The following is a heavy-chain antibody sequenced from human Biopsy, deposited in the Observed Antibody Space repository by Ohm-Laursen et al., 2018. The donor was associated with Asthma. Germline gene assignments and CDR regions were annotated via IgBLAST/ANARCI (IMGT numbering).Heavy chain of an antibody. CDR3: ARKAGSCISRTCYSLDF. D-gene: IGHD2-2*01. J-gene: IGHJ4*02. V-gene: IGHV1-69*13. CDR1: GGTFNTYV. Sequence: EASVEVSCKSLGGTFNTYVIGWVRQAPGQGLEWMGGINSVFGTTTYPQKFRDRVTITADDSTSTVYMELSSLRSEDTAVYYCARKAGSCISRTCYSLDFWGQGTLVTVSS. CDR2: INSVFGTT.